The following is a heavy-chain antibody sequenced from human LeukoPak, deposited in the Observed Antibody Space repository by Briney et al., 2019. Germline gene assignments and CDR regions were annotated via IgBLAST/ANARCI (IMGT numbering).Heavy chain of an antibody. D-gene: IGHD2-2*01. Sequence: GGSLRLSCAASGFTFSSYEMNWVRQAPGKGLEWVSYISSSGSTIYYADSVKGRFTISRDNAKNSLYLQMNSLRAEDTAVYYCAREVAVLRGEDFDYWGQGTLVTVSS. CDR1: GFTFSSYE. J-gene: IGHJ4*02. V-gene: IGHV3-48*03. CDR2: ISSSGSTI. CDR3: AREVAVLRGEDFDY.